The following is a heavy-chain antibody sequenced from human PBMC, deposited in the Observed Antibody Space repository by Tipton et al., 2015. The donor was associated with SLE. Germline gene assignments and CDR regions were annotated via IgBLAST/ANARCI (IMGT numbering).Heavy chain of an antibody. V-gene: IGHV4-59*11. CDR1: SGSISSHY. CDR3: ARDDPDGESSGIPGDY. J-gene: IGHJ4*02. D-gene: IGHD3-22*01. Sequence: TLSLTCTVSSGSISSHYWSWIRQPPGKGLEWIGYIYYSGSTNYNPSLKSRVTISLDTSRSQFSLQLSSVTAADTAVYYCARDDPDGESSGIPGDYWGQGTLVTVSS. CDR2: IYYSGST.